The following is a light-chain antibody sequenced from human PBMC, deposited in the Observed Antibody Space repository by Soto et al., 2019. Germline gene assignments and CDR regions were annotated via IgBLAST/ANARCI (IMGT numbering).Light chain of an antibody. J-gene: IGKJ4*01. V-gene: IGKV3-11*01. Sequence: EIVVTQSPATLSLSPGERATLSCRASQSISTYLAWYQQKPGQAPRLLIYDASNRATGIPARFSGSGSETDFTLTISSLEPEDFQVYYCQQRSTLPLTFGGGTKVEIK. CDR3: QQRSTLPLT. CDR1: QSISTY. CDR2: DAS.